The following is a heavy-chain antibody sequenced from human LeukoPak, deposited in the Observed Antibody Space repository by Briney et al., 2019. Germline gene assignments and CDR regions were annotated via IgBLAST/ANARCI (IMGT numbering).Heavy chain of an antibody. V-gene: IGHV3-64*01. CDR3: ARSLVYYYYMDV. CDR1: GFTFSSYA. J-gene: IGHJ6*03. CDR2: ISSNGGST. Sequence: GGSLRLSCAASGFTFSSYAMHWVRQAPGKGLEYVSAISSNGGSTYYANSVKGRFTISRDNSKNTLYLQMGSLRAEDMAVYYCARSLVYYYYMDVWSKGTTVTISS.